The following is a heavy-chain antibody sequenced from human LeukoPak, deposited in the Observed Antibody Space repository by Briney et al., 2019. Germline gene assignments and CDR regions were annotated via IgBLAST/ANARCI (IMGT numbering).Heavy chain of an antibody. D-gene: IGHD3-10*01. CDR3: AKKEEYYFDY. CDR1: GFTFATYS. V-gene: IGHV3-21*01. Sequence: GGSLRLSCAASGFTFATYSMNWVRQAPGKGLEWVSSISSSSTYIYYAGSVKGRFTISRDNAKNSLYLQMNSLRAEDTAVYYCAKKEEYYFDYWGQGTLVTVSS. J-gene: IGHJ4*02. CDR2: ISSSSTYI.